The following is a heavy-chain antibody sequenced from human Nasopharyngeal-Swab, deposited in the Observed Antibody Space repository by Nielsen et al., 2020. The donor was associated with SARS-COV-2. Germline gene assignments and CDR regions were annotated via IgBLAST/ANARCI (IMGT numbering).Heavy chain of an antibody. CDR3: ARDGLDYDFWSAYFMDV. CDR1: GFTFNNYN. V-gene: IGHV3-21*01. CDR2: ISSSSSYI. D-gene: IGHD3-3*01. Sequence: GSLRLSCAASGFTFNNYNFNWVRQAPGKGLEWVSSISSSSSYIYYADSVKGRFTISRDNAKNSLYLQMNSLRAEDTAVYYCARDGLDYDFWSAYFMDVWGQGATVTVSS. J-gene: IGHJ6*02.